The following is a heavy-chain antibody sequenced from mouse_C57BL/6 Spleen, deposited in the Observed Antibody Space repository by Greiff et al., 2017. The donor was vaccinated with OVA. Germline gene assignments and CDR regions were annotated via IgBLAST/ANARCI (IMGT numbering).Heavy chain of an antibody. D-gene: IGHD1-1*01. CDR2: IYPGDGDT. J-gene: IGHJ3*01. V-gene: IGHV1-82*01. CDR3: ARQDLYGSSLRFAY. CDR1: GYAFSSSW. Sequence: QVQLQQSGPELVKPGASVKISCKASGYAFSSSWMNWVKQRPGKGLEWIGRIYPGDGDTNYNGKFKGKATLTADKSSSTAYMQLSSLTSEDSAVYFCARQDLYGSSLRFAYWGQGTLVTVSA.